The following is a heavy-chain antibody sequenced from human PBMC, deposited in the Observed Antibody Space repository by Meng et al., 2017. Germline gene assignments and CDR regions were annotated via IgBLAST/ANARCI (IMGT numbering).Heavy chain of an antibody. CDR1: GYIFTGNC. D-gene: IGHD1-26*01. CDR3: ASISRGRYHWWFDH. Sequence: QVLQGSARAGVETPGAPAPASCKASGYIFTGNCYRCVRQAPGEGLGWMGWIIAHNGNTYYAQNLQGRVTISADTSKSTSYLELRTLTADDTAVYYCASISRGRYHWWFDHWGQGTLVTVSS. CDR2: IIAHNGNT. V-gene: IGHV1-18*01. J-gene: IGHJ5*02.